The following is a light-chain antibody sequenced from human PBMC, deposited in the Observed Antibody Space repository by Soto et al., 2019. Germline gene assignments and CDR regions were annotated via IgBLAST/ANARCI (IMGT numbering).Light chain of an antibody. Sequence: DIQMTQSPSTLPASVGDRVTITCRASQSIKNWLAWYQQKPGEAPKLLIYKASSLESGVPSRFSGSGSGTEFTLTISSLQPDDFATYYCQQYNSYSWTFGQGTKVEIK. V-gene: IGKV1-5*03. J-gene: IGKJ1*01. CDR1: QSIKNW. CDR2: KAS. CDR3: QQYNSYSWT.